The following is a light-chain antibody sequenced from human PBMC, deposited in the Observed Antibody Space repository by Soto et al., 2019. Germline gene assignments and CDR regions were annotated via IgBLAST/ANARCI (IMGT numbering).Light chain of an antibody. CDR1: SGDIGGYDY. CDR3: SSYAGSDNPYV. V-gene: IGLV2-8*01. J-gene: IGLJ1*01. CDR2: EVT. Sequence: QSVLTQPPSASGSPGQSVTISCTGTSGDIGGYDYVSWYQQHPGKAPKLMIYEVTKRPLGVPDRFSGSKSGNTASLTVSGLQAEDDADYYCSSYAGSDNPYVFGTGTKLTVL.